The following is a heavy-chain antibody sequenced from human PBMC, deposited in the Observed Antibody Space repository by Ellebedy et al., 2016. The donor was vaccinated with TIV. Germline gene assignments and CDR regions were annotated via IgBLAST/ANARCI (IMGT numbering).Heavy chain of an antibody. V-gene: IGHV3-7*01. J-gene: IGHJ4*02. Sequence: GESLKISCAASGFSFSTYWMSWVRQAPGKGLEWVANINQDGGDKYYVESVKGRFTISRDNAKNTLYLQMHSLRAEDTALYYCARDSWSAASYWGQGTLVTVSS. CDR1: GFSFSTYW. D-gene: IGHD3-3*01. CDR3: ARDSWSAASY. CDR2: INQDGGDK.